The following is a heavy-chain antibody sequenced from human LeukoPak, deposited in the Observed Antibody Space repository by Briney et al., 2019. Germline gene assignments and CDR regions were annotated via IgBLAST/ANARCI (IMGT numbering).Heavy chain of an antibody. CDR3: ARSSYYDSSGYYGY. CDR2: INWNGGST. D-gene: IGHD3-22*01. CDR1: GFTFDDYG. V-gene: IGHV3-20*04. J-gene: IGHJ4*02. Sequence: PGGSLRLSCAASGFTFDDYGMSWVRQAPGKGLEWVSGINWNGGSTGYADSVKGRFTISRDNAKNSLYLQMNSLRAEDTALYYCARSSYYDSSGYYGYWGQGTLVTVSS.